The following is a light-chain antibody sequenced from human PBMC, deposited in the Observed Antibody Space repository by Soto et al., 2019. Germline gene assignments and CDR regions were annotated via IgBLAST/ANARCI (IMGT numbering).Light chain of an antibody. J-gene: IGKJ4*01. V-gene: IGKV3-15*01. CDR2: AAS. CDR1: RSLSTN. Sequence: SPRTVSLTPGERTTLSCKIIRSLSTNFLAWYQQKFGQAPRLLIHAASTRATGFPARFSGSGSGTEFNLTISSLQSEDFGVYYCQQYNNWPRATFGGGTKVDIK. CDR3: QQYNNWPRAT.